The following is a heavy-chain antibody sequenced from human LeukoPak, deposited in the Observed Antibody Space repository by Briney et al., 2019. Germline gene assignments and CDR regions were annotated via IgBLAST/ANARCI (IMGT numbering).Heavy chain of an antibody. D-gene: IGHD3-10*01. CDR2: ISSGGTT. CDR3: ARVPIGERHTGY. Sequence: SGGSLRLSCAASGFTVSRHYMSWVRQAPGKGLEWVSLISSGGTTFYADSVKGRFTISRDNSRNTLYLQMNSLRPDDTAVFYCARVPIGERHTGYWGQGTLVTVSS. J-gene: IGHJ4*02. V-gene: IGHV3-66*01. CDR1: GFTVSRHY.